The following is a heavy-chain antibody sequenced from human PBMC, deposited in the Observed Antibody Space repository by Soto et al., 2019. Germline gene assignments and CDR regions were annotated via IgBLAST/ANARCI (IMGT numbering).Heavy chain of an antibody. CDR3: ARDSGRGNPHYYYYGMDV. D-gene: IGHD4-4*01. CDR2: ISYDGSNK. V-gene: IGHV3-30-3*01. J-gene: IGHJ6*02. Sequence: PGGSLRLSCAASGFTFSSYAMHWVRQAPGKGLEWVAVISYDGSNKYYADSVKGRFTISRDNSKNTLYLQMNSLRAEDTAVYYCARDSGRGNPHYYYYGMDVWGQGTTVTVSS. CDR1: GFTFSSYA.